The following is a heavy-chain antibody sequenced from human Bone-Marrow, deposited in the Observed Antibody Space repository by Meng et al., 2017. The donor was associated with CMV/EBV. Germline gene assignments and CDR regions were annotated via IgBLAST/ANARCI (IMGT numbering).Heavy chain of an antibody. CDR2: ISAYNGNT. D-gene: IGHD2-2*01. CDR1: GDSLKNYY. J-gene: IGHJ4*02. CDR3: ARLCSSTSCPFDY. Sequence: ASVKVSCKTSGDSLKNYYMYWVRQAPGQGLEWMGWISAYNGNTNYAQKLQGRVTMTTDTSTSTAYMELRSLRSDDTAVYYCARLCSSTSCPFDYWGQGTLVTVSS. V-gene: IGHV1-18*04.